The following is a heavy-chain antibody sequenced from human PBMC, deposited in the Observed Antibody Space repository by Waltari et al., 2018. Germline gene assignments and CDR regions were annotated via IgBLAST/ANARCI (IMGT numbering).Heavy chain of an antibody. CDR3: ARVPSNYGDHVLFDY. V-gene: IGHV4-38-2*02. Sequence: QVQLQESGPGLVRPSETLSLTCTVSGYSISSGYYWGWIRQPPGKGLEWIGTIYHRGTTHHGPSLKGRVTMSVDTSKNQFSLKLSSVTAADTAVYYCARVPSNYGDHVLFDYWGQGTLVTVSS. J-gene: IGHJ4*02. D-gene: IGHD4-17*01. CDR2: IYHRGTT. CDR1: GYSISSGYY.